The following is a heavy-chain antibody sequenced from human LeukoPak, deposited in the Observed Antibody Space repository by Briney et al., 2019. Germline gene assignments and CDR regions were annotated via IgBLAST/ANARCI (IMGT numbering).Heavy chain of an antibody. J-gene: IGHJ4*02. CDR3: ARLGVGNYFDY. D-gene: IGHD3-3*01. CDR2: ISSSSSPI. V-gene: IGHV3-48*01. Sequence: PGGSLRLSCAASGFTFSSYSMNWVRQAPGKGLEWVSYISSSSSPIYYADSVKGRFTISRGNAKNSLYLQMNSLRAEDTAVYYCARLGVGNYFDYWGQGTLVTVSS. CDR1: GFTFSSYS.